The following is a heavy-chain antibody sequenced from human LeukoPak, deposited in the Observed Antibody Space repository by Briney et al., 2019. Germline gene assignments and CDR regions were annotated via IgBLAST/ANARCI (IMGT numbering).Heavy chain of an antibody. CDR2: IYYSGST. CDR3: ARLQQRGYSGYVLDY. J-gene: IGHJ4*02. V-gene: IGHV4-61*01. Sequence: SETLSLTCTVSGGSVSSGSYYWSWIRQPPGKGLEWIGYIYYSGSTNYNPSLKSRVTISVDTSKNQFSLKLSSVTAADTAVYYCARLQQRGYSGYVLDYWGQGTLVTVSS. CDR1: GGSVSSGSYY. D-gene: IGHD5-12*01.